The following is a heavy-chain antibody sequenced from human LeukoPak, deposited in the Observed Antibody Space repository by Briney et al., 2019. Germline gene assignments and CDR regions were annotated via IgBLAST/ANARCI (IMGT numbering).Heavy chain of an antibody. CDR3: SRAGGSYWGYYDY. V-gene: IGHV3-30-3*01. CDR2: ISYDGSNK. CDR1: GFTFSSYA. Sequence: GGSLRLSCAASGFTFSSYAKHWVRQAPGKGLEWVAVISYDGSNKYYADSVKSRFTISRDNSKNTLYLQMNSLRAEDTAVYYCSRAGGSYWGYYDYWGQGTLVTVSS. D-gene: IGHD1-26*01. J-gene: IGHJ4*02.